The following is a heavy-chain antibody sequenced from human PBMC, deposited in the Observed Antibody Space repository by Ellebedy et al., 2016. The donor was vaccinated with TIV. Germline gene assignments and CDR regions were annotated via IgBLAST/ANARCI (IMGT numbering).Heavy chain of an antibody. Sequence: MPSETLSLTCTVSGGSISNSDYYWNWIRQPPGKGLEWIGSIYYGGSTFYNPSLKSRVTVSVDTSKNQFSLNLSSVTAADTAVYYCARDPALPRGRFDTWGQGTLVTVSS. V-gene: IGHV4-39*07. CDR3: ARDPALPRGRFDT. J-gene: IGHJ5*02. CDR1: GGSISNSDYY. CDR2: IYYGGST.